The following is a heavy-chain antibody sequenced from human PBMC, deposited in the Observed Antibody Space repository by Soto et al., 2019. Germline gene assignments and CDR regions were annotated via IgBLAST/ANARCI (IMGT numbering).Heavy chain of an antibody. V-gene: IGHV3-64*01. CDR3: ARDQGYCSGGSCYLGAFDI. CDR2: ISSNGGST. CDR1: GFTFSSYA. J-gene: IGHJ3*02. Sequence: EVQLVESGGGLVQPGGSLRLSCAASGFTFSSYAMHWVRQAPGKGLEYVSAISSNGGSTYYANAVKGRFTISRDNSKNTLYLQRGSLRAEDMAVYYCARDQGYCSGGSCYLGAFDIWGQGTMVTVSS. D-gene: IGHD2-15*01.